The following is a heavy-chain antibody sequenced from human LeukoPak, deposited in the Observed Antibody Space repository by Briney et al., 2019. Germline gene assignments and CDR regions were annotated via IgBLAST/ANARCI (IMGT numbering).Heavy chain of an antibody. CDR2: IYHSGST. J-gene: IGHJ4*02. Sequence: KSSETLSLTCAVSGYSISSGYYWGWIRQPPGKGLKWIGSIYHSGSTYYNPSLKSRVTISVDTSKNQFSLKLSSVTAADTGVYYCARHLGVWGSYRSFHYWGQGTLVTVSS. CDR3: ARHLGVWGSYRSFHY. D-gene: IGHD3-16*02. CDR1: GYSISSGYY. V-gene: IGHV4-38-2*01.